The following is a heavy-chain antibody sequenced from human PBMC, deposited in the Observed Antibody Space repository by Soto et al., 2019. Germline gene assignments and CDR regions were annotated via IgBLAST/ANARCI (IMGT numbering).Heavy chain of an antibody. J-gene: IGHJ6*02. CDR1: GFTFSSYW. CDR2: IKQDGSEK. CDR3: ARVDGSYQTYYYYGMDV. D-gene: IGHD1-26*01. V-gene: IGHV3-7*01. Sequence: EVQLVESGGGLVQPGGSLRLSCAASGFTFSSYWMSWVRQAPGKGLEWVANIKQDGSEKYYVDSVKGRFTISRDNAKNSLYRQMNSLRAEDTAVYYCARVDGSYQTYYYYGMDVWGQGTTVTVSS.